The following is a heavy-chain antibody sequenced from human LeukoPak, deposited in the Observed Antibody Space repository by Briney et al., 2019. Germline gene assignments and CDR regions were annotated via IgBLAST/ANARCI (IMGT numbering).Heavy chain of an antibody. Sequence: SETLSLTCTVSGGSINTYYWSWFRQPPGKGLEFIGYISASGIINYNPSLESRLIMSLDTSKNQFSLNLMSVTAADTAVYYCARIFNDWGQGTLVTVSS. J-gene: IGHJ4*02. CDR3: ARIFND. CDR1: GGSINTYY. CDR2: ISASGII. V-gene: IGHV4-4*08.